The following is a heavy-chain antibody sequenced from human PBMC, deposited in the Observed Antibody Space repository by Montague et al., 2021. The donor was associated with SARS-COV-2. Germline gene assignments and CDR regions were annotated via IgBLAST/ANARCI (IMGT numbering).Heavy chain of an antibody. D-gene: IGHD3-3*01. Sequence: SETLSLTCAVYGGSFSGYYWSWIRQPPGKGLEWIGEINHRGSTNYNPSLKSRVIISVDTSKNQFSLKLSSVTAADTAVYYCAGGTGPRSITLFAVIISGHVFDLWGQGTMVTVSS. J-gene: IGHJ3*01. CDR1: GGSFSGYY. CDR3: AGGTGPRSITLFAVIISGHVFDL. CDR2: INHRGST. V-gene: IGHV4-34*01.